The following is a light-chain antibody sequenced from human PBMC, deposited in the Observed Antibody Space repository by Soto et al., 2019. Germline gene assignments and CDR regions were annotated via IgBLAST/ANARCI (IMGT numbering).Light chain of an antibody. CDR1: QSVSKY. CDR2: DAS. CDR3: QQRSNWPIT. Sequence: EIVLTQSPATLSLSPGERVTLSCRTSQSVSKYFAWYQQKPGRAPRLLIYDASSRATGIPARFIGSGSGTDFTFPISSLEPEDFAIYYCQQRSNWPITFGQGTRLEIK. V-gene: IGKV3-11*01. J-gene: IGKJ5*01.